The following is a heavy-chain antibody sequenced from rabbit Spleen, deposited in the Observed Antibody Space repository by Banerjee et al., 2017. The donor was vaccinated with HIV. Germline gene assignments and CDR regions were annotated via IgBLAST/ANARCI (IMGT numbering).Heavy chain of an antibody. CDR3: ARHTTNL. D-gene: IGHD1-1*01. V-gene: IGHV1S40*01. CDR2: IYIDWDGGT. J-gene: IGHJ4*01. Sequence: QSLEESGGGLVKPGGTLTLTCKASGFSLFMYWTCWVRQAPGKGLEWIGCIYIDWDGGTHWESHATWAKGRFTISKTSSTTVTLQMTSLTAADTATYFCARHTTNLWGPGTLVTVS. CDR1: GFSLFMYW.